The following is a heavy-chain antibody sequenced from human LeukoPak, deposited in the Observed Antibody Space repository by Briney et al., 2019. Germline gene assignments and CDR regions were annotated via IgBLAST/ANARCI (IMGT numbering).Heavy chain of an antibody. CDR3: ARGSDRRRYFQH. CDR2: INHSGST. D-gene: IGHD2-15*01. Sequence: SETLSLTCAVYGGSFSGYYWSWIRQPPGKGLEWIGEINHSGSTNYNPSLKSRVTISVDTSKNQFSLKLSSVAAADTAVYYCARGSDRRRYFQHWGQGTLVTVSS. V-gene: IGHV4-34*01. CDR1: GGSFSGYY. J-gene: IGHJ1*01.